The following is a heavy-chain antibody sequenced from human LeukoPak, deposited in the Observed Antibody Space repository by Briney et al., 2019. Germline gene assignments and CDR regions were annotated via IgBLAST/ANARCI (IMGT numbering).Heavy chain of an antibody. CDR2: IRYHGSDK. D-gene: IGHD3-10*01. CDR1: GFTFDDYG. J-gene: IGHJ5*02. V-gene: IGHV3-30*02. CDR3: ARDGSGTYWAYYNWFDP. Sequence: HAGGSLRLSCAASGFTFDDYGMSWVRQAPGKGLEWVAFIRYHGSDKYYADSVKGRFTISRDNSKNTLYLQMNSLRAEDTAVYYCARDGSGTYWAYYNWFDPWGQGTLVTVSS.